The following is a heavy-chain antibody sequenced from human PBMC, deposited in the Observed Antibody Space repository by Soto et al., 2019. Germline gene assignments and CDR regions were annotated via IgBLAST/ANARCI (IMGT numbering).Heavy chain of an antibody. D-gene: IGHD2-15*01. CDR1: GGSISSSNW. CDR3: ARRVGCSGGSCIENDY. CDR2: IYHSGST. J-gene: IGHJ4*02. Sequence: QVQMQESGPGLVKPSGTLSLTCAVSGGSISSSNWWRWVRQPPGKGLEWIGEIYHSGSTNYNPSLKSRVTISVDKSKIQFSLKLRSVTAADTAVYYCARRVGCSGGSCIENDYWGQGTLVTVSS. V-gene: IGHV4-4*02.